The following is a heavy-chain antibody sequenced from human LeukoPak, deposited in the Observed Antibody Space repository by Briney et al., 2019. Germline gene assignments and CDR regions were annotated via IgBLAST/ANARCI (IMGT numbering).Heavy chain of an antibody. CDR3: ARARGYSYGYYFDY. CDR1: GGSFSGYY. Sequence: SETLSLTCAVYGGSFSGYYWSWIRQPPGKGLEWIGEINHSGSTNYNPSLKSRVTISVDTSKNQFSLKLSSVTAADTAVYYCARARGYSYGYYFDYWDQGTLVTVSS. D-gene: IGHD5-18*01. CDR2: INHSGST. J-gene: IGHJ4*02. V-gene: IGHV4-34*01.